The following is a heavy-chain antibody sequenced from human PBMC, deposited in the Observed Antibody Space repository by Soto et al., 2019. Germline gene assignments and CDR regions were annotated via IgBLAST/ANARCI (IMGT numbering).Heavy chain of an antibody. V-gene: IGHV3-23*01. D-gene: IGHD6-13*01. CDR2: ISGSGGST. CDR3: AKGQVGSWSSYYFAY. J-gene: IGHJ4*02. Sequence: PGGSLRLSCAASGFTFSSYAMSWVRQAPGKGLEWVSAISGSGGSTYYADSVKGRFTISRDNSKNTLYLQMNSLRAEDTAVYYCAKGQVGSWSSYYFAYWGQGTLVTVSS. CDR1: GFTFSSYA.